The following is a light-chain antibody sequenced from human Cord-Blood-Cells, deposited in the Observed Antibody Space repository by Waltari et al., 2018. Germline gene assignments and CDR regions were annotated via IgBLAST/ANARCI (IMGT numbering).Light chain of an antibody. V-gene: IGLV1-47*01. J-gene: IGLJ3*02. CDR2: RNN. CDR3: AAWDDSLSGV. CDR1: SSNIGSNY. Sequence: QSVLTQPPSASGTPGQRVTTSCSGSSSNIGSNYVYWYQQLPGTAPKLLIYRNNPRPSGVPDRFSGSKSGTSASLAISGLRSEDEADYYCAAWDDSLSGVFGGGTKLTVL.